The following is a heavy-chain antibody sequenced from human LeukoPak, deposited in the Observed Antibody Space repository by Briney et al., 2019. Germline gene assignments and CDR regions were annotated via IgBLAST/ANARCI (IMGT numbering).Heavy chain of an antibody. CDR2: TRTDGDT. D-gene: IGHD4-17*01. V-gene: IGHV3-74*01. CDR1: GFTFSEYW. J-gene: IGHJ4*02. Sequence: GGSLRLSCAASGFTFSEYWMHWVRQAPGKGLVWVSRTRTDGDTSYADSVRGRFTISRDNSKNTLYLQMNSLRAEDTAVYYCARDARVGDPFDYWGQGTLVTVSS. CDR3: ARDARVGDPFDY.